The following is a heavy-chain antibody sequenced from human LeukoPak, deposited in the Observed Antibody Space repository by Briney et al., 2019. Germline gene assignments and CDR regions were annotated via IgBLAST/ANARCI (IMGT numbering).Heavy chain of an antibody. J-gene: IGHJ5*02. D-gene: IGHD3-10*01. CDR2: IKQDGSEE. CDR3: ARSGIRGVVVTS. V-gene: IGHV3-7*03. Sequence: PGGSLRLSCAASGFTFSSYWMSWVRQAPGKGLEWVANIKQDGSEEYYVDSVKGRFTISRDNAKNSLFLQLNSLRAEDTAVYYCARSGIRGVVVTSWGQGTLVAVSS. CDR1: GFTFSSYW.